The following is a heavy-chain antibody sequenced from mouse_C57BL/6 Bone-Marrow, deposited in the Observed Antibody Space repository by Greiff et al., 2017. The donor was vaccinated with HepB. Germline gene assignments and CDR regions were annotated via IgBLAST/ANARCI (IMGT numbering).Heavy chain of an antibody. V-gene: IGHV1-53*01. D-gene: IGHD1-1*01. J-gene: IGHJ4*01. CDR3: AREGFTTVVEADYAMDY. CDR1: GYTFTSYW. CDR2: INPSNGGT. Sequence: QVQLQQPGTELVKPGASVKLSCKASGYTFTSYWMHWVKQRPGQGLEWIGNINPSNGGTNYNEKFKSKATLTVDKSSSTAYMQLSSLTSEDSAVYYCAREGFTTVVEADYAMDYWGQGTSVTVSS.